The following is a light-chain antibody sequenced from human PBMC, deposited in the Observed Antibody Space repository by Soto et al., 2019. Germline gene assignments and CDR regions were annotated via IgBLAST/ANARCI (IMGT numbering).Light chain of an antibody. J-gene: IGKJ1*01. CDR1: RTVLDSSNNKDY. CDR2: WAS. Sequence: DIVMTQSPDSLAVSLGERATINCKSSRTVLDSSNNKDYLTWYQRKPGQTPKLLIYWASTREFGVPDRFSGSGSGTDFTLTISSLQAEDVAVYYCQQYYTTPRTFGHGTKVDIK. V-gene: IGKV4-1*01. CDR3: QQYYTTPRT.